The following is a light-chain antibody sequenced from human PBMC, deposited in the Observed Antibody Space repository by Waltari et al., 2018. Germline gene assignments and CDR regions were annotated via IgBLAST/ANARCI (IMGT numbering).Light chain of an antibody. V-gene: IGLV3-21*02. Sequence: SYVLTQPPSVSVAPGQTARITCGGDNIGSTTVHWCQQKPGQAPVLVVYDDGDRPSGIPERFSGSNSGNTATLTISRVEAGDEADYYCQVWDSSSDHVVFGGGTKLTVL. J-gene: IGLJ2*01. CDR1: NIGSTT. CDR3: QVWDSSSDHVV. CDR2: DDG.